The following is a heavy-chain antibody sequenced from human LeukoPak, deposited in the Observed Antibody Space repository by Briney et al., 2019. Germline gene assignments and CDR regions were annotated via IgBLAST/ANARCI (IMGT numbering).Heavy chain of an antibody. V-gene: IGHV4-38-2*02. Sequence: PSETLSLTCTVSGYSTSTSYYWGWIRQPPGKGLEWIGCVYFSGTTNYHPSLKSRVTMSVDTSKKQFSLKLNSVTAADTAVYYCARNRVPFDYWGQGALVTVSS. CDR1: GYSTSTSYY. CDR2: VYFSGTT. CDR3: ARNRVPFDY. J-gene: IGHJ4*02.